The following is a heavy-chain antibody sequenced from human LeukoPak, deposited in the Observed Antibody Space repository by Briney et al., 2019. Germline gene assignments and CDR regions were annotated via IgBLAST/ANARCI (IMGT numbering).Heavy chain of an antibody. D-gene: IGHD4-17*01. CDR3: ARELRRDAY. CDR2: INPNSGHT. J-gene: IGHJ4*02. CDR1: GYTFTSYD. Sequence: ASVKVSCKASGYTFTSYDVNWVRQATGQGLEWMGYINPNSGHTTYAQRFQGRVTMTRDTSISTVYMELTSLTSEDTAIYYCARELRRDAYWSQGALVTVSS. V-gene: IGHV1-8*01.